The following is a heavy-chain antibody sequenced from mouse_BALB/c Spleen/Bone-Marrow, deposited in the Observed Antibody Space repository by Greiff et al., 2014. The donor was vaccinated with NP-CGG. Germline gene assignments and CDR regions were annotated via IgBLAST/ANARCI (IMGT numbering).Heavy chain of an antibody. CDR2: IDPANGNT. CDR3: ARYYRYYYAMDY. Sequence: VQLQQSGAEPVKPGASVKLSCTASGFNIKDTYMHWVKQRPEQGLEWIGRIDPANGNTKYDPKFQGKATITADTSSNTAYLQLSSLTSEDTAVYYCARYYRYYYAMDYWGQGTSVTVSS. V-gene: IGHV14-3*02. D-gene: IGHD1-1*01. J-gene: IGHJ4*01. CDR1: GFNIKDTY.